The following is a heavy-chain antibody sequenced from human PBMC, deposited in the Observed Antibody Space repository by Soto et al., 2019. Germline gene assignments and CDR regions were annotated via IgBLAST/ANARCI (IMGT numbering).Heavy chain of an antibody. CDR3: ARIKYSSGWSGKMRGWGYFDY. V-gene: IGHV1-69*05. Sequence: EASVNVSCKASGGTFSSYAISWVRQAPGQGLEWMGGIIPIFGTANYAQKLQGRVTMTTDTSTSTAYMELRSLRSDDTAVYYCARIKYSSGWSGKMRGWGYFDYWGQGTLVTVSS. CDR2: IIPIFGTA. J-gene: IGHJ4*02. CDR1: GGTFSSYA. D-gene: IGHD6-19*01.